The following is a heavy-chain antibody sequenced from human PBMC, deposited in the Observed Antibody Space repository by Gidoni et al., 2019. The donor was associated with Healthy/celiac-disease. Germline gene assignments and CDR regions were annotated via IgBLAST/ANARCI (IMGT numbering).Heavy chain of an antibody. V-gene: IGHV5-51*01. CDR3: ARRARTYYYGSGEDAFDI. D-gene: IGHD3-10*01. CDR1: GYSFTSYW. J-gene: IGHJ3*02. Sequence: EVQLVQSGAEVKKPGESLKISCKGSGYSFTSYWIGWVRQLPGKGLEWMGIIYPGDSDTRDSPSFQGQVTISADKSISTAYLQWSSLKASDTAMYYCARRARTYYYGSGEDAFDIWGQGTMVTVSS. CDR2: IYPGDSDT.